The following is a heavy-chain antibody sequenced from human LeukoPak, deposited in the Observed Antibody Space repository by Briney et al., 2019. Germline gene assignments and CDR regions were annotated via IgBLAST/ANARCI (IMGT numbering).Heavy chain of an antibody. Sequence: PGGSLRLSCAAPGFTFSSYAMNWVRQAPGKGLEWVSAISGSGTTYYADSVKGRFTISRDNSKNTLYLQMNSLRAEDTAVYYCAKFPPWYSSSWYVDSWGQGTLVTVSS. V-gene: IGHV3-23*01. CDR3: AKFPPWYSSSWYVDS. CDR2: ISGSGTT. D-gene: IGHD6-13*01. CDR1: GFTFSSYA. J-gene: IGHJ4*02.